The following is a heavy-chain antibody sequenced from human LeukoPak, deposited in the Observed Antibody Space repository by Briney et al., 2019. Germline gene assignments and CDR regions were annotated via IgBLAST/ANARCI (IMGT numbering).Heavy chain of an antibody. Sequence: GASVKVSCKASGGTFSSYAISWVRQAPGQGLEWMGRIIPILGIANYAQKFQGRVTITADKSTSTAYMELSSLRSEDTAVYYCARASSSWYGNWFDPWGQGTLVTVSS. CDR3: ARASSSWYGNWFDP. CDR1: GGTFSSYA. D-gene: IGHD6-13*01. V-gene: IGHV1-69*04. J-gene: IGHJ5*02. CDR2: IIPILGIA.